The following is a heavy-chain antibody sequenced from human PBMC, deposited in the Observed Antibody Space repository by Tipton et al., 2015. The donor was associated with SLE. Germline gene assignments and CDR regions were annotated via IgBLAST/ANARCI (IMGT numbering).Heavy chain of an antibody. CDR1: GGSISSGGYY. Sequence: LRLSCTVSGGSISSGGYYWSWIRQHPGKGLEWIGYIYYSGSTYYNPSLKSRVTISVDTSKNQFSLKLSSVTAADTAVYYCARAPLYSSSWYIPGGDAFDIWGQGTMVTVSS. J-gene: IGHJ3*02. CDR2: IYYSGST. V-gene: IGHV4-31*03. CDR3: ARAPLYSSSWYIPGGDAFDI. D-gene: IGHD6-13*01.